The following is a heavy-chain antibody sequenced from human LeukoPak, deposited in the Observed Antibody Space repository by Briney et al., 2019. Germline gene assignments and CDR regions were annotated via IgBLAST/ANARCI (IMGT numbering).Heavy chain of an antibody. CDR2: IKQDGGEK. D-gene: IGHD6-6*01. Sequence: PGGSLRLSCAASGFTFSSYWMSWVRQAPGKGLEWVANIKQDGGEKYYVDSVKGRFTISRDNAKNSLYLQMNSLRAEDTAVYYCAREGIAARELLSYEAGWGQGTLVTVSS. V-gene: IGHV3-7*01. CDR1: GFTFSSYW. CDR3: AREGIAARELLSYEAG. J-gene: IGHJ4*02.